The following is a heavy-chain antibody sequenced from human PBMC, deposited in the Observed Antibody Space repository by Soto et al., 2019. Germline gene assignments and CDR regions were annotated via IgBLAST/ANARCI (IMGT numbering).Heavy chain of an antibody. CDR1: GFTVSSNY. V-gene: IGHV3-53*01. D-gene: IGHD2-15*01. Sequence: GGSLRRSCAASGFTVSSNYMSWVRQAPGKGLEWVSVIYSGGSTYYADSVKGRFTISRDNSKNTLYLQMNSLRAEDTAVYYCARTPGSHYYYYGMDVWGQGTTVTVSS. CDR3: ARTPGSHYYYYGMDV. CDR2: IYSGGST. J-gene: IGHJ6*02.